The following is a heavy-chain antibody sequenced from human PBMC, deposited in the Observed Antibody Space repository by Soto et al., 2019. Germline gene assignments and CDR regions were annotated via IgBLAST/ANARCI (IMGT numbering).Heavy chain of an antibody. J-gene: IGHJ4*02. CDR1: GGTFSSYT. Sequence: QVQLVQSGAEVKKPGSSVKVSCKASGGTFSSYTISWVRQAPGQGLEWMGRIIPILGIANYAQKFQGRVTXTXXKSTSTAYMELSSLRSEDTAVYYCASLATADTLDYWGQGTLVSVSS. V-gene: IGHV1-69*02. CDR3: ASLATADTLDY. CDR2: IIPILGIA. D-gene: IGHD6-13*01.